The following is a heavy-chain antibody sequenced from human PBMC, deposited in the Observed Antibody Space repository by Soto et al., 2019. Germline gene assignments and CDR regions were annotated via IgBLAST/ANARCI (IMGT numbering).Heavy chain of an antibody. D-gene: IGHD3-22*01. V-gene: IGHV3-64*01. CDR3: SRDYYKYYDSSGYYRSPAY. J-gene: IGHJ4*02. CDR1: GFTFSSYA. Sequence: GGSLRLSCAASGFTFSSYAMHWVRQAPGKGLEYVSAISSNGGSTYYANSVKGRFTISRDNSKNTLYLQMGSLRAEDMAVYYCSRDYYKYYDSSGYYRSPAYWGQGTLVTVSS. CDR2: ISSNGGST.